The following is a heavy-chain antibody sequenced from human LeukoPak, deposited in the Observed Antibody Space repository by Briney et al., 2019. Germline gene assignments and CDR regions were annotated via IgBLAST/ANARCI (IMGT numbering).Heavy chain of an antibody. D-gene: IGHD2-2*01. J-gene: IGHJ3*02. CDR3: ARDLGYCSSTSCSPHAFDI. Sequence: GGSLRLSCAASGFTFSGYAMSWVRQAPGKGLEWVSAISGSGGSTYYADSVKGRFTISRDNSKNTLYLQMNSLRAEDTAVYYCARDLGYCSSTSCSPHAFDIWGQGTMVTVSS. V-gene: IGHV3-23*01. CDR2: ISGSGGST. CDR1: GFTFSGYA.